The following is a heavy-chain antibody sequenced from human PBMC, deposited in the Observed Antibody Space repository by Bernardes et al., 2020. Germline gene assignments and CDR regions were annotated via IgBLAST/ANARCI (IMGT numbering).Heavy chain of an antibody. J-gene: IGHJ4*01. D-gene: IGHD2-21*01. CDR3: ARAAYCGDNCYYYFDY. CDR2: IYNSVRT. CDR1: GGSISNFY. V-gene: IGHV4-59*01. Sequence: ETLSLTCNVSGGSISNFYWSWIRQPPGKGLEWIGYIYNSVRTNYNPSLKSRVTISVDTSKNQFSLKLSSVTAADTAVYYCARAAYCGDNCYYYFDYWGHGTLVTVSS.